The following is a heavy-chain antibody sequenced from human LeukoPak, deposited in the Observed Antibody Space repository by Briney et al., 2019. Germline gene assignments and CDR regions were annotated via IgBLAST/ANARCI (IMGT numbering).Heavy chain of an antibody. J-gene: IGHJ5*02. CDR3: AKDRSQGIAGIDCFDP. CDR1: GFTFSSYA. V-gene: IGHV3-23*01. Sequence: GGSLRLSCAASGFTFSSYAMSWVRQAPGKGLEWVSAISGSGGSTYYADSVKGRFTISRDNSKNTLYLQMNSLRAEDTAVYYCAKDRSQGIAGIDCFDPWGQGTLVTVSS. CDR2: ISGSGGST. D-gene: IGHD6-13*01.